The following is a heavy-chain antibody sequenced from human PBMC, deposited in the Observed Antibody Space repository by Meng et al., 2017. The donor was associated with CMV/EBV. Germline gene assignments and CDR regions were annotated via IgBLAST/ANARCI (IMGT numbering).Heavy chain of an antibody. D-gene: IGHD5-18*01. Sequence: KASGYTFTSYYMRWVRQAAGQGLEWMGWIDPNSGGTNYAQKFQGRVTMTRDTSISTAYMELSRLRSDDTAVYYCARGYSYGYPWFDPWGQGTLVTVSS. CDR1: GYTFTSYY. V-gene: IGHV1-2*02. CDR2: IDPNSGGT. CDR3: ARGYSYGYPWFDP. J-gene: IGHJ5*02.